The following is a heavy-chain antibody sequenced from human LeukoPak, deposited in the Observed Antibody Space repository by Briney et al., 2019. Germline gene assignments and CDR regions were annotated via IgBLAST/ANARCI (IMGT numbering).Heavy chain of an antibody. D-gene: IGHD6-19*01. J-gene: IGHJ4*02. V-gene: IGHV3-74*03. CDR2: ITGNATT. Sequence: GGSLRLSCAASGFTFNSAWMNWVRQAPGTGLVWVSRITGNATTTYADSVQGRFTISRDNAKNSLYLQMGRLRAEDTAVYYCARPPSTSAWSNAVDDWGQGTLVTVSS. CDR3: ARPPSTSAWSNAVDD. CDR1: GFTFNSAW.